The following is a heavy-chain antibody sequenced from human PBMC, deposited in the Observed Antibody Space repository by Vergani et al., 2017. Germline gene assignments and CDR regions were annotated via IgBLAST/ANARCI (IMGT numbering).Heavy chain of an antibody. Sequence: EVQLLQSGGGVIQPGRSVRLSCAASGFTFSACPMTWVRQAPGKGLEWVSAISARYPSTYYADSVKGRFTISRDNSKNMLYLQMNSLRAEDTAVYYCARLSYDTTPYLQGGYDCWGQGTLVSVSS. J-gene: IGHJ4*02. CDR3: ARLSYDTTPYLQGGYDC. D-gene: IGHD3-22*01. CDR2: ISARYPST. CDR1: GFTFSACP. V-gene: IGHV3-23*01.